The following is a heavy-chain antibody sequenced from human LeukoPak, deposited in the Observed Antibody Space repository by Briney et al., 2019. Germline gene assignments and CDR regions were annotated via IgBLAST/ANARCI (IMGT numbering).Heavy chain of an antibody. CDR3: AREYLDGSGWYAYFDY. J-gene: IGHJ4*02. CDR2: IDTGGST. CDR1: GFPFNTNW. D-gene: IGHD6-19*01. Sequence: PGGSLRLSCAASGFPFNTNWMHWVRQAPGKGLEWASLIDTGGSTYYADSVRGRFTISRDNSKNTLYLQMNSLRAEDTAVYYCAREYLDGSGWYAYFDYWGRGTLVTVSS. V-gene: IGHV3-53*01.